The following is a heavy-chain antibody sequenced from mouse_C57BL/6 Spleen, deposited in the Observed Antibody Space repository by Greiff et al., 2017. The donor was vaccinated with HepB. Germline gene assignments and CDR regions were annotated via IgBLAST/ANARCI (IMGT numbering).Heavy chain of an antibody. CDR1: GFTFSDYY. CDR3: GRQMSWFAY. J-gene: IGHJ3*01. CDR2: ISNGGGST. V-gene: IGHV5-12*01. Sequence: EVQLVESGGGLVQPGGSLKLSCAASGFTFSDYYMYWVRQTPEKRLEWVAYISNGGGSTYYPDTVKGRFTISRENAKNTLYLQMSRLKSEDTARDYCGRQMSWFAYWGQGTLVTVSA.